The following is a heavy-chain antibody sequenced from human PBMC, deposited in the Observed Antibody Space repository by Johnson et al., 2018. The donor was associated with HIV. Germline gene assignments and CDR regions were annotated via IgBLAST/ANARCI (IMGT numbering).Heavy chain of an antibody. V-gene: IGHV3-11*01. J-gene: IGHJ3*02. CDR2: ISSSGSTI. CDR1: GLTFSDYY. Sequence: QVQLVESGGGLVQPGGSLRLSCEASGLTFSDYYMTWIRQAPGKGLEWVSYISSSGSTIYYADSVKGRFTISRDNAKNSLYLQMNSLRAEDTAVYYCTKLVGYCSGGGCYTPGDIWGQGTMVTVSS. D-gene: IGHD2-15*01. CDR3: TKLVGYCSGGGCYTPGDI.